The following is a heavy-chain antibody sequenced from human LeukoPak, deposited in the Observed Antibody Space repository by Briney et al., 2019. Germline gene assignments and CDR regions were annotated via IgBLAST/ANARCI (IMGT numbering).Heavy chain of an antibody. CDR3: AKGRTGTTGTFDY. D-gene: IGHD1-1*01. Sequence: GGSLRLSCAASGFTFSSYAITWVRQAPGRGLEWFSSIDPSGVSAYYADSVKGRFTISRDNSKNTLYLQMNSLRAEDTATYFCAKGRTGTTGTFDYWGQGTLVTVSS. J-gene: IGHJ4*02. CDR2: IDPSGVSA. V-gene: IGHV3-23*01. CDR1: GFTFSSYA.